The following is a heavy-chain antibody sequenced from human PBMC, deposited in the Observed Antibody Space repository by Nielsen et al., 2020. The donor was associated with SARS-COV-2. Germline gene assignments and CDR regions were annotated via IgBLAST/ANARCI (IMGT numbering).Heavy chain of an antibody. V-gene: IGHV3-21*01. CDR2: ISGSGSYI. Sequence: VRQAPGKGLEWVSSISGSGSYIFYADSVKGRFTISKDNAKNSVSLQMSSLRAEDTAVYYCARDRIGYCSSTSCYDYYYYYYMDVWGKGTTVTVSS. J-gene: IGHJ6*03. CDR3: ARDRIGYCSSTSCYDYYYYYYMDV. D-gene: IGHD2-2*01.